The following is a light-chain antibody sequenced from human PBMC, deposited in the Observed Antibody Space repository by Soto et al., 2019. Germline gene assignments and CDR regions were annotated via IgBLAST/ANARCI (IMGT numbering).Light chain of an antibody. CDR2: DGS. V-gene: IGKV3D-20*01. CDR3: QQYDNSAPLS. CDR1: QSVRSSY. Sequence: EMVLTQSPATLSLSPWDRATVSCGASQSVRSSYVAWYQQKAGLAPRLLIYDGSSRASGIPDRFSGSGSGTDFTLTIGRLEPEDFALYYCQQYDNSAPLSFGGGTKV. J-gene: IGKJ4*01.